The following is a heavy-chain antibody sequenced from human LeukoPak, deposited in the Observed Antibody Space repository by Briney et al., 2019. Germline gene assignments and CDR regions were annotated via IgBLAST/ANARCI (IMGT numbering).Heavy chain of an antibody. CDR1: GYTFTGYY. D-gene: IGHD6-13*01. Sequence: RASVKVSCKASGYTFTGYYMHWVRQAPGQGLEWMGWINPNSGGTNYAQKFQGRVTMTRDTSISTAYMELSRLRSDDTAVYYCASQILAAAGTWYFDYWGQGTLVTVSS. J-gene: IGHJ4*02. V-gene: IGHV1-2*02. CDR3: ASQILAAAGTWYFDY. CDR2: INPNSGGT.